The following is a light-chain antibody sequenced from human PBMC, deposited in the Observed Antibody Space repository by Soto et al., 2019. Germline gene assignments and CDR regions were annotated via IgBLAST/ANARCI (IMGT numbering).Light chain of an antibody. V-gene: IGLV2-14*01. CDR3: RSYTTSNTRQIV. J-gene: IGLJ1*01. Sequence: QSALTQPASVSGSPGQSITISCTGTSSDVGGYNYVSWYQQHPGKAPKFMIYDVSNRPSGVSNRFSGSKSGNTASLTSSGLQAEDEADYYCRSYTTSNTRQIVFGTGTKLTVL. CDR1: SSDVGGYNY. CDR2: DVS.